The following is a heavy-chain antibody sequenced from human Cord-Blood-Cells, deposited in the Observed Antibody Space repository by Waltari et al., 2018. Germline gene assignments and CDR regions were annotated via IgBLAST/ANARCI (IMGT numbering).Heavy chain of an antibody. CDR3: ARDRNWNYAFYI. CDR1: GFTVSSNY. D-gene: IGHD1-7*01. V-gene: IGHV3-53*01. CDR2: IYGGCST. J-gene: IGHJ3*02. Sequence: VQLVESGGGFIQPGGCVGVSCAASGFTVSSNYMRWVRQAPGKGLEWVSVIYGGCSTYYADSVKGRFTISRDNSKNTMYLQMNSLRAEDTAVYYCARDRNWNYAFYIWGQGTMVTVSS.